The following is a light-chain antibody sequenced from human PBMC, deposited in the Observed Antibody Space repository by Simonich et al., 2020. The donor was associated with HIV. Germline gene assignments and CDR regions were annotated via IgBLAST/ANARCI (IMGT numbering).Light chain of an antibody. CDR2: EGR. CDR3: CSYAGSSTLV. V-gene: IGLV2-23*01. Sequence: QSALTQPASVSGSPGQSITISCTGTISDVGSYNLVSWYQQHPVKAPKLIIFEGRKRPSGVSNRSSGSKSGNTASLTISGLQAEDEADYYCCSYAGSSTLVFGGGTKLTVL. J-gene: IGLJ2*01. CDR1: ISDVGSYNL.